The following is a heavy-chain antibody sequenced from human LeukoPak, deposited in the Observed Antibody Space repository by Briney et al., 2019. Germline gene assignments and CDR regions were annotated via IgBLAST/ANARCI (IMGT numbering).Heavy chain of an antibody. D-gene: IGHD5-12*01. V-gene: IGHV1-2*02. CDR2: INPNSGGT. Sequence: ASVKVSCKASGYTFTGYYMHWVRQAPGQGLEWMGWINPNSGGTNYAQKFQGRVTMTRDTSISTAYMELSRLRSDDTAVYYCARLGGYSGYDFYYYYMDVWGKGTTVTVSS. J-gene: IGHJ6*03. CDR3: ARLGGYSGYDFYYYYMDV. CDR1: GYTFTGYY.